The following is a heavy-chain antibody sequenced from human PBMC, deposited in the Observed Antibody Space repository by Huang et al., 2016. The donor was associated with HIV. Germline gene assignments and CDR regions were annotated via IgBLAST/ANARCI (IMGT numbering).Heavy chain of an antibody. Sequence: QVQLVQSGAEVKTPGSSVKVSCKASGGTFSKYAISWVRQAPGQGLEWMGGISPMVGTPNDERKFQGRVTITADDSTSTTYVEVSSLRAEDTALYYCARGQLGSYGDYDVLYWGQGTLVTVSS. J-gene: IGHJ4*02. CDR3: ARGQLGSYGDYDVLY. V-gene: IGHV1-69*13. D-gene: IGHD4-17*01. CDR1: GGTFSKYA. CDR2: ISPMVGTP.